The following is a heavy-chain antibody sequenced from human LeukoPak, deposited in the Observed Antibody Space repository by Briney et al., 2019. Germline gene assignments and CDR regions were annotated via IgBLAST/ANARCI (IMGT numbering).Heavy chain of an antibody. J-gene: IGHJ4*02. CDR1: GFTFSSYW. V-gene: IGHV3-30*03. D-gene: IGHD6-19*01. Sequence: GGSLRLSCAATGFTFSSYWMHWVRQGPGKGLEWVALVSYDATKTFYADSVKVRFTISRDNSKNTVYLQMDGLRVDDTAVYYCARDSHATGWGHFDYWGLGTLVTVSS. CDR2: VSYDATKT. CDR3: ARDSHATGWGHFDY.